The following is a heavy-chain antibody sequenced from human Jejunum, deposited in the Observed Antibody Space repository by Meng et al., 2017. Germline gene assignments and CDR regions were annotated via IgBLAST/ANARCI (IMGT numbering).Heavy chain of an antibody. J-gene: IGHJ4*02. D-gene: IGHD3-3*01. CDR2: INDSGST. V-gene: IGHV4-34*01. CDR3: VDSKWSANY. Sequence: LQQWGAGLFKPSGTPSLTWAVYGGSFSGHYWTWIRQPPGKGLEWIGEINDSGSTHYNPSLGSRVTISVDTSKSQFSLKLISVTAADTGVYYCVDSKWSANYWGQGTLVTVSS. CDR1: GGSFSGHY.